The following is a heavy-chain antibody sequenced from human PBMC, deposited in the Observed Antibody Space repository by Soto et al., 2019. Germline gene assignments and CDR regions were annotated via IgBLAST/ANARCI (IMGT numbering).Heavy chain of an antibody. CDR3: ERARIAALGSTDDVSFDP. V-gene: IGHV4-31*03. CDR1: GGTISIGGYY. CDR2: IYYSGST. J-gene: IGHJ5*02. D-gene: IGHD6-6*01. Sequence: SETLSLTCTVSGGTISIGGYYWSWIRQHPGKGLEWIGYIYYSGSTYYNPSLKSRVTISVDTSKNQFSLKLSSVTAAETAVYSCERARIAALGSTDDVSFDPWGKGTLFTVS.